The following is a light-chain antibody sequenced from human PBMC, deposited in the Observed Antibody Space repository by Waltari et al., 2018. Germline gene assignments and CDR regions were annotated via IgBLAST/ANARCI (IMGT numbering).Light chain of an antibody. CDR2: DVS. V-gene: IGLV2-14*03. CDR1: SRDVGGYDY. J-gene: IGLJ2*01. Sequence: QSALTQPASVSGSPGQSISISCTGTSRDVGGYDYVSWYQQHPGKAPKLIIFDVSDRPAGVSSRCSGSKSGNTASLTISGLQAQDEADYYCASYISSDTLELFGGGTSLTVL. CDR3: ASYISSDTLEL.